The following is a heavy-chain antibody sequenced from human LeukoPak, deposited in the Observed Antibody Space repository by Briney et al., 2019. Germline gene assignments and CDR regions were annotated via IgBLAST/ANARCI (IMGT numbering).Heavy chain of an antibody. CDR2: ISYDGSNK. CDR3: AKGLLYYYDSSGYWSPVDY. J-gene: IGHJ4*02. Sequence: HPGGSLRLSCAASGFTFSSYAMHWVRQAPGKGLEWVAVISYDGSNKYYADSVKGRFTISRDNSKNTLYLQTNSLRAEDTAVYYCAKGLLYYYDSSGYWSPVDYWGQGTLVTVSS. V-gene: IGHV3-30*18. D-gene: IGHD3-22*01. CDR1: GFTFSSYA.